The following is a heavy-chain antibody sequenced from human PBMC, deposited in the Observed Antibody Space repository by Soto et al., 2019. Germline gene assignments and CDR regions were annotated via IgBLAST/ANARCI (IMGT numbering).Heavy chain of an antibody. V-gene: IGHV1-58*01. J-gene: IGHJ4*02. CDR3: STDVGGYIYGLARH. CDR2: IDVGSGNA. CDR1: EFTFSSSA. D-gene: IGHD4-17*01. Sequence: QMQLVQSGPEVKKPGTSVKVSCKTSEFTFSSSAVHWVRQARGHRLQRIGWIDVGSGNANYAHMLQARITISRDIAKSTADMEPRSLRPEATAVYDGSTDVGGYIYGLARHWGPGTLVTVAS.